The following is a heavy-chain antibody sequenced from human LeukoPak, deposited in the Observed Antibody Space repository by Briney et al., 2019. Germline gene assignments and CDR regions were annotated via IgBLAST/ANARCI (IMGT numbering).Heavy chain of an antibody. J-gene: IGHJ6*02. CDR2: IIPILGIA. V-gene: IGHV1-69*04. Sequence: SVKVSCKASGGTFSSYAISWVRQAPGQGLEWMGRIIPILGIANYAQKFQGRVTITADKSTSTAYMELSSLRSEDTAVYYCAREEWCSSTSCYAGFYYYYGMDVWGQGTTVTVSS. CDR3: AREEWCSSTSCYAGFYYYYGMDV. D-gene: IGHD2-2*01. CDR1: GGTFSSYA.